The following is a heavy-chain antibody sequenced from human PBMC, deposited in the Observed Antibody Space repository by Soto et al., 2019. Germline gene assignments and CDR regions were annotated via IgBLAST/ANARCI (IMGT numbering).Heavy chain of an antibody. CDR2: IWYDGSKK. Sequence: PGGSLRLSCAASGFTFSSYGMHWVRQAPGKGLEWVAVIWYDGSKKYYADSVKGRFTISRDNSKNTLYLQMNSLRAEDTAVYYCARGNSSSWVPWDHYGMDVWGQGTTVT. CDR3: ARGNSSSWVPWDHYGMDV. J-gene: IGHJ6*02. V-gene: IGHV3-33*01. D-gene: IGHD6-13*01. CDR1: GFTFSSYG.